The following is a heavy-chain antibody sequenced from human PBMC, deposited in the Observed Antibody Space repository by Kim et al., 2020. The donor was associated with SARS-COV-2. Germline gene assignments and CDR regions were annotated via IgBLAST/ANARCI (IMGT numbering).Heavy chain of an antibody. CDR1: GYSFTSYW. CDR3: AISSAVAAAGTGVGDYYYYYGMDV. Sequence: GESLKISCKGSGYSFTSYWIGWVRQMPGKGLEWMGIIYPGDSDTRYSPSFQGQVTISADKSISTAYLQWSSLKASDTAMYYCAISSAVAAAGTGVGDYYYYYGMDVWGQGTTVTVS. D-gene: IGHD6-13*01. J-gene: IGHJ6*02. CDR2: IYPGDSDT. V-gene: IGHV5-51*01.